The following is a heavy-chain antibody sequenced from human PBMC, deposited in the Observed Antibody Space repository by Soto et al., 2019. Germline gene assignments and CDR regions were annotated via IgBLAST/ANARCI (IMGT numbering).Heavy chain of an antibody. V-gene: IGHV5-51*01. CDR1: GYSFTSYW. D-gene: IGHD3-10*01. CDR2: IYPGDSDT. J-gene: IGHJ5*02. Sequence: GESLKISCKGSGYSFTSYWIGWVRQMPGKGLEWMGIIYPGDSDTRYSPSFQGQVTISADKSISTAYLQWSSLKASDTAMYYWTRRGSGSPSRACLDPWGQGTLVTVSS. CDR3: TRRGSGSPSRACLDP.